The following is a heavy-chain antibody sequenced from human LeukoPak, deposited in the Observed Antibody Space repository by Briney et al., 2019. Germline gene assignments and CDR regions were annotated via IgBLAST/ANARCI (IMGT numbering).Heavy chain of an antibody. J-gene: IGHJ4*02. CDR3: TRAVAGHPD. V-gene: IGHV4-34*01. D-gene: IGHD6-19*01. CDR1: GVPFSNYY. Sequence: SETLSLTCGVSGVPFSNYYWSWVRQSPTQGLEWIGEINHSRYTNYNPSLKSRVTMSIDTSKTQFSLKLTSVTAADAGVYYCTRAVAGHPDWGQGTLVTVSS. CDR2: INHSRYT.